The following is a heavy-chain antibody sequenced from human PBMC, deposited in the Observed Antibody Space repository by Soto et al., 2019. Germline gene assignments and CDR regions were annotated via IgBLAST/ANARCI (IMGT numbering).Heavy chain of an antibody. D-gene: IGHD3-16*01. J-gene: IGHJ3*02. CDR3: ARFGEMGDDAFDI. V-gene: IGHV2-70*01. CDR2: IDWDDDK. CDR1: GFSLTTSGMC. Sequence: PGPTLEYPTQTLTLTCTFTGFSLTTSGMCVSWIRQPPGKALEWLALIDWDDDKYYSTSLKTRLTISKDTSKNQVVLTMTNMDPVDTATYYCARFGEMGDDAFDIWGQGTMVTVSS.